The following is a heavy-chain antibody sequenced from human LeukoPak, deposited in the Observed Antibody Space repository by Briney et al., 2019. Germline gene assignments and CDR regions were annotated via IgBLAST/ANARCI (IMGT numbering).Heavy chain of an antibody. CDR1: GFNFSDYY. CDR3: ARELSQLPYDSSGHPFDY. J-gene: IGHJ4*02. Sequence: GGSLRLSCAASGFNFSDYYMSWIRQAPGKGLEWVSYISSSGSIIYYAHFVKGRFTISRDNAKNSLYLQMNSLGAEDTAVYYCARELSQLPYDSSGHPFDYWGQGTLVTVSS. D-gene: IGHD3-22*01. CDR2: ISSSGSII. V-gene: IGHV3-11*04.